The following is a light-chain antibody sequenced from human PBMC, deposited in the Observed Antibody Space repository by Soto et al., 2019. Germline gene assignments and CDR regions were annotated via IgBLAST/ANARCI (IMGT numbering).Light chain of an antibody. Sequence: EIVLTQSPGTLSLSPGERATFSCRASQSVSSSFLTWYQHRPGRPPRLLIYGTSNRATRIPDRFSGSGSGTDFTLTISRLEPEDIAVYYCHQYGSSPWTFGQGTKVDIK. CDR1: QSVSSSF. CDR3: HQYGSSPWT. J-gene: IGKJ1*01. CDR2: GTS. V-gene: IGKV3-20*01.